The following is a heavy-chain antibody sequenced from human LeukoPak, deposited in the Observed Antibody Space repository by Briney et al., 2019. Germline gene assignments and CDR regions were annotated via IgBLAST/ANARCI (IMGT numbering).Heavy chain of an antibody. D-gene: IGHD3-16*02. CDR2: IYTSGST. Sequence: SQTLSLTCTVSGGSISSGSYYWSWIRQPAGKGLEWIGRIYTSGSTNYNPSLKSRVTISVDTSKNQFSLKLSSVTAADTAIYYCARKGVVTRSWFDPWGQGTLVTVSS. J-gene: IGHJ5*02. CDR3: ARKGVVTRSWFDP. CDR1: GGSISSGSYY. V-gene: IGHV4-61*02.